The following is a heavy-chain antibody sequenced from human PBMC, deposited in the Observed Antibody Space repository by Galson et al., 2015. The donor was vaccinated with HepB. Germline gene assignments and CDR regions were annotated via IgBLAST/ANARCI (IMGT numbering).Heavy chain of an antibody. Sequence: QSGAEVKEPGESLKISCKASGYSFTDYWIGWVRQMPGKGLEWMGIIYPGDSDTRYSPSFRGQVTISADTSITTAYLQWSSLKASDSAIYYCARLGGGVVIPPLKNWFDPWGQGTLVTVSS. V-gene: IGHV5-51*01. CDR2: IYPGDSDT. CDR3: ARLGGGVVIPPLKNWFDP. J-gene: IGHJ5*02. D-gene: IGHD3-3*01. CDR1: GYSFTDYW.